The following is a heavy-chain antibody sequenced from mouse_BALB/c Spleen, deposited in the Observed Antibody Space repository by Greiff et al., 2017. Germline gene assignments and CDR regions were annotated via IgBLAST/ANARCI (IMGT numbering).Heavy chain of an antibody. CDR2: ISDGGSYT. V-gene: IGHV5-4*02. J-gene: IGHJ4*01. CDR1: GFIFSDYY. Sequence: EVKLMESGGGLVKPGGSLKLSCAASGFIFSDYYMYWVRQTPEKRLEWVATISDGGSYTYYPDSVKGRFTISRDNAKNNLYLQMSSLKSEDTAMYYCARDYAMDYWGQGTSVTVSS. CDR3: ARDYAMDY.